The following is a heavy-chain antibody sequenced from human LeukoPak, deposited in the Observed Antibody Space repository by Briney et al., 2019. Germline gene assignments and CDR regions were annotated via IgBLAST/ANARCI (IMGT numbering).Heavy chain of an antibody. CDR1: GDSISSGSYY. CDR2: IYYSGST. V-gene: IGHV4-61*01. Sequence: NTSQTLSLTCTVSGDSISSGSYYWSWIRQPPGKGLEWIGYIYYSGSTSYKPSLKSRVTISVDTSKNQFSLKLRSVTAADTAVYYCARETSQKGAHYMDVWGKGTTVTISS. D-gene: IGHD3-16*01. J-gene: IGHJ6*03. CDR3: ARETSQKGAHYMDV.